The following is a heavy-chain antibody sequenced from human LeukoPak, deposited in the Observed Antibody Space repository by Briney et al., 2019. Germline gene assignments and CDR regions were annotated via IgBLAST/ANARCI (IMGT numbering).Heavy chain of an antibody. Sequence: GGSLRLSCAASGFTFSDYYMSWIRQAPGKGLEWVSYISSSGSTIYYADSVKGRFTISRDNSKNTLYLQMNSLRAEDTAVYYCAKGIAAAGTRVCYYYYMDVWGKGTTVTVSS. D-gene: IGHD6-13*01. CDR2: ISSSGSTI. CDR1: GFTFSDYY. J-gene: IGHJ6*03. CDR3: AKGIAAAGTRVCYYYYMDV. V-gene: IGHV3-11*04.